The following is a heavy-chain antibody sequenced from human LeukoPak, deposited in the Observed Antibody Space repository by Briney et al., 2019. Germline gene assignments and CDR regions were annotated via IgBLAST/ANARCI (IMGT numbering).Heavy chain of an antibody. CDR2: ISGSGGST. Sequence: GGSLRLSCAASEFSVGSNYMTWVRQAPGKGLEWVSAISGSGGSTYYADSVKGRFTISRDNSKNTLYLQMNSLRAEDTAVYYCATNDIVLMVYAYWGQGTLVTVSS. J-gene: IGHJ4*02. CDR1: EFSVGSNY. D-gene: IGHD2-8*01. CDR3: ATNDIVLMVYAY. V-gene: IGHV3-23*01.